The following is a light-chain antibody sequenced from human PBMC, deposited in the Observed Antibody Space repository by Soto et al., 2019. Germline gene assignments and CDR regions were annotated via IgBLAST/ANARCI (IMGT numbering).Light chain of an antibody. CDR1: QSVSSSY. J-gene: IGKJ5*01. CDR2: GAS. Sequence: EIVLTQSPGTLSLSPGERATLSCRASQSVSSSYLAWYQQKPGQAPRLLIYGASSRATGIPDRFSGNGSGTDFTLTISRLEPEDFAVYYCQQYNIWPGTFGQGTRLEIK. V-gene: IGKV3-20*01. CDR3: QQYNIWPGT.